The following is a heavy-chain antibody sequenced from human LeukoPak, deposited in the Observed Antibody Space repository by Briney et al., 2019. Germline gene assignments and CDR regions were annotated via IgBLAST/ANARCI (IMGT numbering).Heavy chain of an antibody. J-gene: IGHJ4*02. V-gene: IGHV1-2*02. CDR2: TNPNSGDT. CDR3: ATQRGSYLWGTDFDY. CDR1: GYTFTGYY. D-gene: IGHD3-16*01. Sequence: ASVKVSCKASGYTFTGYYMHWVRQAPGQGLEWMGWTNPNSGDTKYAQKFQGRVTMTRDTSISTAYMELSRLRSDDTAVYYCATQRGSYLWGTDFDYWGQGTLVTVSS.